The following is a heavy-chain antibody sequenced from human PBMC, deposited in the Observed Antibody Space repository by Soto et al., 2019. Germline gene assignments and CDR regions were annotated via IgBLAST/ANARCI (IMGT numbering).Heavy chain of an antibody. CDR3: ARALGYCSSTSCYRVENWFDP. V-gene: IGHV1-8*01. Sequence: ASVKVSCKASGYTFTSYDINWVRQATGQGLEWMGWMNPNSGNTGYAQKFQGRVTMTRNTSISTAYMELSSLRSEDTAVYYCARALGYCSSTSCYRVENWFDPWGQGTLVTVSS. J-gene: IGHJ5*02. D-gene: IGHD2-2*01. CDR2: MNPNSGNT. CDR1: GYTFTSYD.